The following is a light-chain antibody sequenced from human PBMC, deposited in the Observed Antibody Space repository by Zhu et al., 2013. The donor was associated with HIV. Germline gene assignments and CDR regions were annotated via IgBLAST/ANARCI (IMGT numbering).Light chain of an antibody. J-gene: IGKJ2*01. CDR2: FAS. V-gene: IGKV1-13*02. Sequence: AIQLTQSPPSLSASVGDKVTITCRASQGIGSALAWYQYKPGTPPKLLIFFASNLETGIPSRFSGSASGTDFTLTVSGLQPEDFATYYCQQFSSFPHTFGQGTKLEIK. CDR1: QGIGSA. CDR3: QQFSSFPHT.